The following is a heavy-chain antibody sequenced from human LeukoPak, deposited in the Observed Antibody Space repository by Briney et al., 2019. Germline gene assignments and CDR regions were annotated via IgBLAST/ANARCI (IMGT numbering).Heavy chain of an antibody. Sequence: GGSLRLSCAASGFTFSSYSMSWVRQAPGRGLEWVSSISSSSRSIFCADSVKGRFTISRDNAKNLLYLQVNSLRDEDTAVYYCARSQVGNAFDIWGQGTMVTVSS. CDR3: ARSQVGNAFDI. CDR2: ISSSSRSI. J-gene: IGHJ3*02. CDR1: GFTFSSYS. D-gene: IGHD1-26*01. V-gene: IGHV3-21*01.